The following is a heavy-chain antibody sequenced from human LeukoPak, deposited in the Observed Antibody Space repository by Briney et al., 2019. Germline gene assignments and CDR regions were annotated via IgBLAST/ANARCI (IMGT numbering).Heavy chain of an antibody. V-gene: IGHV4-39*02. D-gene: IGHD1-1*01. Sequence: PSETLSLTCAFSGDSISNTLFYCGWIRQPPGKGLEWIGSVYFNGATSYSPSLKSRVTILIDTSKGHFSLNLRSVSAADTAVYYCARGPVRARYYFDFWGQGTLVTVSS. CDR2: VYFNGAT. CDR3: ARGPVRARYYFDF. J-gene: IGHJ4*02. CDR1: GDSISNTLFY.